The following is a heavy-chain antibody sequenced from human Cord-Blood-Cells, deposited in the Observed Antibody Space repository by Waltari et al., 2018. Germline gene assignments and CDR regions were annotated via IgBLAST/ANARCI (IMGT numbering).Heavy chain of an antibody. Sequence: QVQLVQSGAEVKKPGASVKVSCKASGYTFTRYAMHCVRQAPGQRLEWMGWINAGNGNTKYSQKFQGRVTITRDTSASTAYMELSSLRSEDTAVYYCASEVAAAGTGDYWGQGTLVTVSS. CDR1: GYTFTRYA. CDR3: ASEVAAAGTGDY. V-gene: IGHV1-3*01. J-gene: IGHJ4*02. CDR2: INAGNGNT. D-gene: IGHD6-13*01.